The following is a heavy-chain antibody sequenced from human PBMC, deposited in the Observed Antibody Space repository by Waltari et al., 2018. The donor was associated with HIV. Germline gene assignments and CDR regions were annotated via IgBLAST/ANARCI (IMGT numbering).Heavy chain of an antibody. CDR3: AKGTQTVAVVYGMDV. J-gene: IGHJ6*02. CDR2: ISWDSGSI. Sequence: EVQLVESGGGLVQPGGSLRLACAGSGFSFDDFAMHGVRQAPGKGLEWVSGISWDSGSIVYADSVRGRFTIARDDASLYLQMTSLRAEDTALYYCAKGTQTVAVVYGMDVWGHGTTVTVSS. V-gene: IGHV3-9*01. D-gene: IGHD6-19*01. CDR1: GFSFDDFA.